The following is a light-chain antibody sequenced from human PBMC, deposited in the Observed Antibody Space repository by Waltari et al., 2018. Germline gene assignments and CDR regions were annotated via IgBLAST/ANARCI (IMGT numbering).Light chain of an antibody. CDR2: AAS. CDR1: QGVSRY. J-gene: IGKJ1*01. CDR3: QQYYSYPWT. Sequence: AIRMTQSPSSLSASTGDRVTITCRASQGVSRYLAWYQQKPGKAPNLPIYAASTLQSGVPSRFSGSGSGTDFSLIISCLQSEDFATYYCQQYYSYPWTFGQGTKVEI. V-gene: IGKV1-8*01.